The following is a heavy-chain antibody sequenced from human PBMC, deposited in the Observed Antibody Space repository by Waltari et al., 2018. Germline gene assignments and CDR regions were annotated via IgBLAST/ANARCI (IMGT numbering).Heavy chain of an antibody. CDR1: GFTFISFA. CDR3: ARDPSAAAGGRAAAGRFDY. Sequence: QVHLVESGGGVVQPGGSLRLSCAASGFTFISFAMHWVRQAPGKGLEWVTVMSYDGSEKYYADSVKGRFTISRDNSKNTLYLQMDSLTTEDTAVYFCARDPSAAAGGRAAAGRFDYWGQGTLVTVSS. J-gene: IGHJ4*02. D-gene: IGHD6-13*01. CDR2: MSYDGSEK. V-gene: IGHV3-30*04.